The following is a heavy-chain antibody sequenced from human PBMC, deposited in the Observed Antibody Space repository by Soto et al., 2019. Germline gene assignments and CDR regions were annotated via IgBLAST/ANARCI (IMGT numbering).Heavy chain of an antibody. Sequence: LSLTCAVYGGSFSGYYWSWIRQPPGKGLEWIGEINHSGSTNYNPSLKSRVTISVDTSKNQFSLKLSSVTDADTAAYYCARADRTLVTSYSLDVWGQGTTVTVSS. J-gene: IGHJ6*02. CDR3: ARADRTLVTSYSLDV. CDR1: GGSFSGYY. D-gene: IGHD2-21*02. V-gene: IGHV4-34*01. CDR2: INHSGST.